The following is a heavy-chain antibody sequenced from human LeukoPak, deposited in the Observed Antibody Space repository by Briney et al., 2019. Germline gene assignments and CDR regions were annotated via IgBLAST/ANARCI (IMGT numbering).Heavy chain of an antibody. CDR2: IIPIFGTA. V-gene: IGHV1-69*13. CDR1: GGTFSSYA. Sequence: SVKVSCKASGGTFSSYAISWVRQAPGQGLEWMGGIIPIFGTANYAQKSQGRVTITADESTSTAYMELSSLRSEDTAVYYCARSVVDTAMVPPCFDYWGQGTLVTVSS. J-gene: IGHJ4*02. CDR3: ARSVVDTAMVPPCFDY. D-gene: IGHD5-18*01.